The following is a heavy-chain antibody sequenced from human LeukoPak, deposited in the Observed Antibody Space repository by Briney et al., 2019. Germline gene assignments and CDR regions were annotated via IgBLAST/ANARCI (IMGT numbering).Heavy chain of an antibody. D-gene: IGHD6-13*01. V-gene: IGHV5-10-1*01. J-gene: IGHJ5*02. CDR1: GYSFTSYW. CDR2: IDPADSYI. CDR3: ARHLDSSSDWFDP. Sequence: GESLRISFKGSGYSFTSYWISWVRQMPGKGLEWMGKIDPADSYINYSPSFQGHVTFSADKSISTAYLQWSSLKASDTAMYYCARHLDSSSDWFDPWGQGTLVTVSS.